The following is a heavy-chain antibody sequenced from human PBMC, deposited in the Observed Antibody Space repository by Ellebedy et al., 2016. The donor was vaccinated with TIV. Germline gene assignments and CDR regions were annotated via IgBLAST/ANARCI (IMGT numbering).Heavy chain of an antibody. Sequence: PGGSLRLSCAASGFTFSSYAMHWVRQAPGKGLEWVAAMSYDGSIKFSTDSVKGRFPISRDNSKNTLYLEVNSLRAEDTAMYYCARDAAAAGVNNWFDPWGQGTLVTVSS. D-gene: IGHD6-13*01. CDR1: GFTFSSYA. V-gene: IGHV3-30-3*01. J-gene: IGHJ5*02. CDR2: MSYDGSIK. CDR3: ARDAAAAGVNNWFDP.